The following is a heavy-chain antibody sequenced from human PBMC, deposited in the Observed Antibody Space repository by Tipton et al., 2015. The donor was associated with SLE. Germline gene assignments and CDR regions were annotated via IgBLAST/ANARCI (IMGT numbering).Heavy chain of an antibody. CDR1: GGSISSSSYY. Sequence: LSLTCTVSGGSISSSSYYWSWIRQHPGKGLEWIGYIYYSGSTYYNPSLKSRVTISVDTSKNQFSLKLSSVTAADTAVYYCARDRGKSPDIWGQGTMVTVSS. J-gene: IGHJ3*02. V-gene: IGHV4-31*03. D-gene: IGHD3-10*01. CDR2: IYYSGST. CDR3: ARDRGKSPDI.